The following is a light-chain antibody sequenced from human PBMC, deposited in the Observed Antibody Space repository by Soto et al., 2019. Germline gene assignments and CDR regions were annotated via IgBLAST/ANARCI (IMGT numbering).Light chain of an antibody. CDR3: SSYGCSNPYV. CDR2: EVT. V-gene: IGLV2-8*01. CDR1: SSDVGGYNY. J-gene: IGLJ1*01. Sequence: QSALTQPPSASGSPGQSVTISCTGTSSDVGGYNYVSWYQQHPGKAPKLMIYEVTKRPSGVPDRFSGSKSGNTASLTVSGLQAEDEADYYCSSYGCSNPYVFGTGTKVTVL.